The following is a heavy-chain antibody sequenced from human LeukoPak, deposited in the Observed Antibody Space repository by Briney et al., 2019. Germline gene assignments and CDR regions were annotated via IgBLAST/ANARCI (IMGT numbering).Heavy chain of an antibody. V-gene: IGHV3-30*18. J-gene: IGHJ4*02. CDR2: ISYDGSNK. Sequence: GGSLRLSCAASGFTFSSYGMHWVRQAPGKGLEWVAVISYDGSNKYYADSVKGRFTISRDNSKNTLYLQMNSLRAEDTAVYYCAKDAYYCSSTSCYWRGYDYWGQGTLVTVSS. CDR1: GFTFSSYG. D-gene: IGHD2-2*01. CDR3: AKDAYYCSSTSCYWRGYDY.